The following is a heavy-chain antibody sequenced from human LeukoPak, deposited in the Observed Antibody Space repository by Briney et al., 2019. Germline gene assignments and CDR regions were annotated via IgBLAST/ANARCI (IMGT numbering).Heavy chain of an antibody. CDR2: ISSNGGST. Sequence: GGSLRLSCVASGFTFSTHAMYWVRQAPGKGLEYVSGISSNGGSTNYADSVKGRFTISRDNSKNTLYLQMSSLRAEDTAVYYCVKSDRPDYADFGLGSWGQGTLVTVSS. CDR1: GFTFSTHA. CDR3: VKSDRPDYADFGLGS. V-gene: IGHV3-64D*06. D-gene: IGHD4-17*01. J-gene: IGHJ5*02.